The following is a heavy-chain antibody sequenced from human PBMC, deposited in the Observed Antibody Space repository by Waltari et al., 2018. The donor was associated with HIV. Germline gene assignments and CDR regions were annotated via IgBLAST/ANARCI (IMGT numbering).Heavy chain of an antibody. Sequence: QVQLVQSGAEVNKPGSSVKVSCKASGGTFSSHAISWVRQAPGQGLEWMGGIIPIFGTANYAQKFQGRVTITADESTSTAYMELSSLRSEDTAVYYCARGHYDSSGYLRYYFDYWGQGTLVTVSS. CDR2: IIPIFGTA. D-gene: IGHD3-22*01. J-gene: IGHJ4*02. CDR1: GGTFSSHA. CDR3: ARGHYDSSGYLRYYFDY. V-gene: IGHV1-69*12.